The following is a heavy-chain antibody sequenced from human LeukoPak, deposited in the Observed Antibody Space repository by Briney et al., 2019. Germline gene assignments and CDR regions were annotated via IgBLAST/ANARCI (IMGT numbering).Heavy chain of an antibody. V-gene: IGHV3-23*01. J-gene: IGHJ4*02. Sequence: GGSLRLSCAASGFTFSTYGMSWVRQAPGKGLEWVSAISGSGDSTYYADSVKGRFTISRDNSKNTLYLQMTSLRAEDTAVYYCAKDYALGGHERTTPTQYYFDYWGQGTLVTVSS. D-gene: IGHD5-12*01. CDR1: GFTFSTYG. CDR3: AKDYALGGHERTTPTQYYFDY. CDR2: ISGSGDST.